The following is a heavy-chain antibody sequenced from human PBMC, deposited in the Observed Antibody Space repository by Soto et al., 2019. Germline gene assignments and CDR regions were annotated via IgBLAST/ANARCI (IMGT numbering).Heavy chain of an antibody. Sequence: QVRLQESGPGLVRPSQTLSLTCNVSGAPISSGGFYWSWIRQHPGKGPEWIGYIYNSGTTFSNPSLGSRGTTSLDAAKNHFSLELRSVTVADTALYYCAREPISTPRGVTQVDPWGQGTQVTVAS. D-gene: IGHD3-10*01. CDR1: GAPISSGGFY. J-gene: IGHJ5*02. CDR2: IYNSGTT. V-gene: IGHV4-31*03. CDR3: AREPISTPRGVTQVDP.